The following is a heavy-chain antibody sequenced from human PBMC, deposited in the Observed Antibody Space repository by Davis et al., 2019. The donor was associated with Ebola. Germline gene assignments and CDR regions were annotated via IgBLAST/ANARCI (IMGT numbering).Heavy chain of an antibody. J-gene: IGHJ2*01. CDR2: IYYSGST. CDR3: ARGGDYGSGSSNWYFDI. Sequence: SETLSLTCTVSGGSISSGGYYWSWIRQPPGKGLEWIGYIYYSGSTYYNPSLKSRVTISVDTSKNQFSLKLTSVTAADTAVYYCARGGDYGSGSSNWYFDIWGRGTLVSVSS. D-gene: IGHD3-10*01. CDR1: GGSISSGGYY. V-gene: IGHV4-31*03.